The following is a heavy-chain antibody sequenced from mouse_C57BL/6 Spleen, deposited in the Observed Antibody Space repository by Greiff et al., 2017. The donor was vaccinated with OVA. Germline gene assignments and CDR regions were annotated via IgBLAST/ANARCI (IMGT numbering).Heavy chain of an antibody. D-gene: IGHD1-1*01. CDR3: ARWDYYGSSFAY. CDR1: GYTFTSYW. V-gene: IGHV1-50*01. CDR2: IDPSDSYT. J-gene: IGHJ3*01. Sequence: VQLQQPGAELVKPGASVKLSCKASGYTFTSYWMQWVKQRPGQGLEWIGEIDPSDSYTNYNQKFKGKATLTVDTASSTAYMQLSSLTSEDSAVYYCARWDYYGSSFAYWGQGTLVTVSA.